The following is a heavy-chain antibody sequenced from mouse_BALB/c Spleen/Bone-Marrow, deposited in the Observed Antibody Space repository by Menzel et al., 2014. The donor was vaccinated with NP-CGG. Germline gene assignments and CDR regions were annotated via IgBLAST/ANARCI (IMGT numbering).Heavy chain of an antibody. CDR2: INPSSGYT. J-gene: IGHJ3*01. V-gene: IGHV1-4*01. D-gene: IGHD2-1*01. Sequence: VQLQQSGAELARPGASVKMSCEASGYTFTSYTMHWVKQRPGQGLEWIGYINPSSGYTNYNQKFKDKATLTADKSSSTAYMQLSSLTSEDSAVYYCARESYGNWFAYWGQGTLVTVSA. CDR1: GYTFTSYT. CDR3: ARESYGNWFAY.